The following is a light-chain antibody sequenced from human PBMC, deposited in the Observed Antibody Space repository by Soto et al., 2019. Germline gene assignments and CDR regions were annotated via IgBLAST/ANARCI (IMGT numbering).Light chain of an antibody. CDR2: KAT. Sequence: DIQMTQSPSTLSASVGDRVTITCRASQSITTWLAWYQQKPGKAPKLLTYKATNLQSGVPSRFSGSGSGTEFSLTISSLQPDDFATYYCQRYSDYQYIFGQGTKLEIK. V-gene: IGKV1-5*03. CDR3: QRYSDYQYI. CDR1: QSITTW. J-gene: IGKJ2*01.